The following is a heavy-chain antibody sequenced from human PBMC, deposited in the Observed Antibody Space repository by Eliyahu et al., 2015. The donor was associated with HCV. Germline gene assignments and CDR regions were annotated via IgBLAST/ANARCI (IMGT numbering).Heavy chain of an antibody. J-gene: IGHJ6*02. V-gene: IGHV3-48*02. CDR1: GFTFXSYS. D-gene: IGHD3-10*01. CDR3: ARSRAPTMVRGVILPGGGMDV. CDR2: ISSSSSTI. Sequence: EVQLVESGGGLVQPGGSLRLSCAASGFTFXSYSMNWFRQAPGKGLEXVSYISSSSSTIYYADSVKGRFTISRDNAKNSLYLQMNSLRDEDTAVYYCARSRAPTMVRGVILPGGGMDVWGQGTTVTVSS.